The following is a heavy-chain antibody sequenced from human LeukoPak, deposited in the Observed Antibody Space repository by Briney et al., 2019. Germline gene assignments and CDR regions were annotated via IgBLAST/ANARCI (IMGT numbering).Heavy chain of an antibody. V-gene: IGHV3-23*01. CDR3: ANDWLLDY. CDR1: GFTFSSYG. CDR2: ISGSGGST. J-gene: IGHJ4*02. Sequence: PGGSLRLSCAASGFTFSSYGMSWVRQAPGKGLEWVSAISGSGGSTYYADSVKGRFTISRDNSRNTLYVQMNSLRAEDTAVYYCANDWLLDYWGQGTLVTVSS. D-gene: IGHD3-9*01.